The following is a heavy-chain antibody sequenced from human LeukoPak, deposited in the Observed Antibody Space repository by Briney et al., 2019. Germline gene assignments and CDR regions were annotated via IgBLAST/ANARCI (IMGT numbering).Heavy chain of an antibody. V-gene: IGHV1-69*01. D-gene: IGHD2-2*01. CDR2: IFGTA. CDR3: ARALRCSSTSCYSNWFDP. J-gene: IGHJ5*02. Sequence: IFGTANYAQKFQGRVTITADESTSTAYMELSSLRSEDTAVYYCARALRCSSTSCYSNWFDPWGQGTLVTVSS.